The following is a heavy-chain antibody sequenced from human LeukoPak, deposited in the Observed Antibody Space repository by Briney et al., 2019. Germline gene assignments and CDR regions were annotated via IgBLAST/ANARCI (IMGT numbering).Heavy chain of an antibody. J-gene: IGHJ4*02. CDR1: GGSISSGGYY. D-gene: IGHD6-13*01. V-gene: IGHV4-30-2*01. Sequence: SETLSLTCTVSGGSISSGGYYWSWIRQPPGKGLEWIGYIYHSGSTYYNPSLKSRVTISVDRSKNQFSLKLSSVTAADTAVYYCARYIAAARGREFDYWGQGTLVTVSS. CDR3: ARYIAAARGREFDY. CDR2: IYHSGST.